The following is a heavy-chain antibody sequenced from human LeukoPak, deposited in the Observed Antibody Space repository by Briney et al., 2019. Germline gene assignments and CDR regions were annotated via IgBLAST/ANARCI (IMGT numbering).Heavy chain of an antibody. Sequence: GGSLRLSCAASGFTFSSYSMNWVRQAPGKGLEWVSYISSSSSTIYYADSVKGRFTISRDNAKNSLYLQMNSLRPEDTAVYYCAKTFLSGSRYYYYYMDVWGKGTTVTVSS. CDR1: GFTFSSYS. CDR3: AKTFLSGSRYYYYYMDV. D-gene: IGHD1-26*01. V-gene: IGHV3-48*01. J-gene: IGHJ6*03. CDR2: ISSSSSTI.